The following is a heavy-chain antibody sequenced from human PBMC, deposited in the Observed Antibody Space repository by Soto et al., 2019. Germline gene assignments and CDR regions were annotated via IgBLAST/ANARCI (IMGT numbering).Heavy chain of an antibody. V-gene: IGHV1-18*01. CDR3: ARETYQGGYSSRFDY. CDR1: GYTFTSYG. Sequence: ASVKVSCKASGYTFTSYGISWVRQAPGQGLEWMGWISAYNGNTNYAQKLQGRVTMTTDTSTSTAYMELRSLRSDDTAVYYCARETYQGGYSSRFDYWGQGTLVTVSS. D-gene: IGHD6-13*01. CDR2: ISAYNGNT. J-gene: IGHJ4*02.